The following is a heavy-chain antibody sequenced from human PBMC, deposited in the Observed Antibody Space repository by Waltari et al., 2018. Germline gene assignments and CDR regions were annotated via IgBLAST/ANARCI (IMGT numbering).Heavy chain of an antibody. V-gene: IGHV3-48*01. CDR2: ISSSSSTI. CDR1: GFTFSSYS. D-gene: IGHD4-17*01. Sequence: EVQLVESGGGLVQPGGSLRLSCAASGFTFSSYSMNWVRQAPGKGLEWVSYISSSSSTIYYADSGKGRFTSSRDKAKNSLYLQMNSLRAEDTAVYYCARGTATVTTYWGQGTLVTVSS. J-gene: IGHJ4*02. CDR3: ARGTATVTTY.